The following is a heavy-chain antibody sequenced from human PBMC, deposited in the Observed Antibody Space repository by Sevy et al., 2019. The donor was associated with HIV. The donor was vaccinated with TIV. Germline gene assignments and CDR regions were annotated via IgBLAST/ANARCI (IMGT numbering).Heavy chain of an antibody. CDR2: INAGNGNT. V-gene: IGHV1-3*01. J-gene: IGHJ4*02. CDR1: GYTFTSYA. CDR3: ARDGRYCSGGSCYRYFDY. Sequence: ASVKISCKASGYTFTSYAMHWVRQAPGQRLEWMGWINAGNGNTKYSQKFQGRVTITRDTSASTAYMELSSLRSEDTAVYYCARDGRYCSGGSCYRYFDYWGQGTLVTVSS. D-gene: IGHD2-15*01.